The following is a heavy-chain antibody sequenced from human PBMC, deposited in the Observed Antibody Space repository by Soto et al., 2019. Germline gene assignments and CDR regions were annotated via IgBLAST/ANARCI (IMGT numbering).Heavy chain of an antibody. J-gene: IGHJ5*02. Sequence: QVQLVQSGADVKKPGSSVKVSCKASGGTFSSYAISWVRQAPGQGLEWMGGIIPIFGTANYAQKFQGRVTITADKSTSTAYMELSSLRSEDKAVYYCARGGLTTIVAANWFDPWGQVTLVTVSS. V-gene: IGHV1-69*06. CDR2: IIPIFGTA. D-gene: IGHD4-17*01. CDR1: GGTFSSYA. CDR3: ARGGLTTIVAANWFDP.